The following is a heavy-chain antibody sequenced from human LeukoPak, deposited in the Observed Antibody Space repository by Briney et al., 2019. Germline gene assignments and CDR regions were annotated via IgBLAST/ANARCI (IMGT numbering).Heavy chain of an antibody. J-gene: IGHJ4*02. Sequence: GRSLRVSCAASAFTFSSYSMNWVRQAPGKGLEWVSSISSSSSYIYYADSVKGRFTISRDNAKNSLYLQMNSLRAEDTAVYYCARVYDFWSGYGDYWGQGTLVTVSS. D-gene: IGHD3-3*01. CDR1: AFTFSSYS. CDR3: ARVYDFWSGYGDY. V-gene: IGHV3-21*01. CDR2: ISSSSSYI.